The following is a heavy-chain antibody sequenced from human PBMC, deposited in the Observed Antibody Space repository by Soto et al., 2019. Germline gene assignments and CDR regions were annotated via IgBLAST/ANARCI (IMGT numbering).Heavy chain of an antibody. V-gene: IGHV4-31*03. CDR1: GVTVSSDAYY. CDR3: ARYRFSGSRWPKFDY. J-gene: IGHJ4*02. CDR2: IYHTGST. D-gene: IGHD6-13*01. Sequence: SETLSLTCTVSGVTVSSDAYYWSWIRQPPGKGLEWIGNIYHTGSTYYSPSLKSRVDISLDKSKNQFSLWLSSVTAADTAVYYCARYRFSGSRWPKFDYWGQGTLVTVSS.